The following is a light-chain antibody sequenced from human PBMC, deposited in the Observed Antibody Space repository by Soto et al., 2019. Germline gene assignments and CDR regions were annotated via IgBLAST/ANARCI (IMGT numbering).Light chain of an antibody. CDR2: GAS. CDR3: QQYNDRPLT. J-gene: IGKJ4*01. V-gene: IGKV3-15*01. CDR1: QSVNSN. Sequence: EIVMTQSPATLSVSPGERATLSCRASQSVNSNLAWYQQKPGQAPRLLIYGASTRATGIPARFSGSGSGTEFTLAISSLQSEDFAVYYCQQYNDRPLTFGGGTKVDIK.